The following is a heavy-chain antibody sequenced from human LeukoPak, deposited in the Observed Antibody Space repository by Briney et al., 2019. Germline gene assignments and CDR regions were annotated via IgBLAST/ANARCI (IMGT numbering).Heavy chain of an antibody. V-gene: IGHV3-9*03. D-gene: IGHD6-13*01. J-gene: IGHJ6*03. Sequence: GGSLRLSCAASGFTFDDYAMHWVRQAPGKGLEWVSGISWNSGSIGYADSVKGRFTISRDNAKNSLYLQMNSLRAEDMALYYCAKGGVAAAGLYYYYYMDVWGKGTTVTVSS. CDR1: GFTFDDYA. CDR3: AKGGVAAAGLYYYYYMDV. CDR2: ISWNSGSI.